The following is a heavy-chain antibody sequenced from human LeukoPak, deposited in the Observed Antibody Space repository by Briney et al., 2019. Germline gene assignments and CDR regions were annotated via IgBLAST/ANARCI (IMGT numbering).Heavy chain of an antibody. J-gene: IGHJ6*03. CDR1: GFTFSSYS. V-gene: IGHV3-21*04. Sequence: GGSLRLSCAASGFTFSSYSMNWVRQAPGKGLEWVSSISCSSSYIYYADSVRGRFTISRDNAKNSLYLQMNSLRAEDTAVYYCAKSPYDFWSGYYSHYYYYYMDVWGKGTTVTVSS. CDR2: ISCSSSYI. D-gene: IGHD3-3*01. CDR3: AKSPYDFWSGYYSHYYYYYMDV.